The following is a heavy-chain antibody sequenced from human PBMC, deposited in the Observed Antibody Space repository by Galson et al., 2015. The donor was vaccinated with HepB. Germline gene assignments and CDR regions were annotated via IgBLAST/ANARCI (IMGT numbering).Heavy chain of an antibody. J-gene: IGHJ4*02. CDR3: ARDVYEEGYFDY. CDR2: INPNSGGT. Sequence: SVKVSCKASGYTFTGYYMHWVRQAPGQGLEWMGWINPNSGGTNYAQKFQGRVTMTRDTSISTAYMELSRLRSDDTAVYYCARDVYEEGYFDYWGQGTLVTGSS. V-gene: IGHV1-2*02. CDR1: GYTFTGYY. D-gene: IGHD3-3*01.